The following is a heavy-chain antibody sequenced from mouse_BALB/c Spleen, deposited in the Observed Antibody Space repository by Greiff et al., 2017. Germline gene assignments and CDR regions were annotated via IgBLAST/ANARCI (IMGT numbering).Heavy chain of an antibody. CDR1: GYTFTNYW. J-gene: IGHJ2*01. CDR2: IYPGGGYT. Sequence: QVQLQQSGAELVRPGTSVKISCKASGYTFTNYWLGWVKQRPGHGLEWIGDIYPGGGYTNYNEKFKGKATLTADTSSSTAYMQLSSLTSEDSAVYFCARSYGSSYFDYWGQGTTLTVSS. V-gene: IGHV1-63*02. CDR3: ARSYGSSYFDY. D-gene: IGHD1-1*01.